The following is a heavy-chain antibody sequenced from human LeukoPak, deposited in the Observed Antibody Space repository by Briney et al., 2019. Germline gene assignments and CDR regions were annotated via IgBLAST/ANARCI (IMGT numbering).Heavy chain of an antibody. V-gene: IGHV3-23*01. CDR2: ISGSGGST. CDR1: GFTFSRYD. D-gene: IGHD2-2*01. CDR3: AKDLRDGNSSSLPLDY. Sequence: PGGSLSLSCAASGFTFSRYDMIWARQAPGKGLEWVSAISGSGGSTYYADSVKGRFTISRDNSKNTLYLQMNSLRAEDTAVYYCAKDLRDGNSSSLPLDYWGQGTLVTVSS. J-gene: IGHJ4*02.